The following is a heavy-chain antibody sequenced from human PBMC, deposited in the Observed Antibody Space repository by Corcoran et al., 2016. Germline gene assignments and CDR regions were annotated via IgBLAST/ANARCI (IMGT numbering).Heavy chain of an antibody. Sequence: QVQLVESGGGVVQPGRSLRLSCAASGFTFSSYGMHWVRQAPGKGLEWVAVIWYDGSNKYYADSVKGRFTISRDNSKNTLYLQMNSLRAEDTAVYDCARDRVERRGDSYGMDVWGQGTTVTVSS. D-gene: IGHD1-1*01. CDR2: IWYDGSNK. CDR3: ARDRVERRGDSYGMDV. V-gene: IGHV3-33*01. J-gene: IGHJ6*02. CDR1: GFTFSSYG.